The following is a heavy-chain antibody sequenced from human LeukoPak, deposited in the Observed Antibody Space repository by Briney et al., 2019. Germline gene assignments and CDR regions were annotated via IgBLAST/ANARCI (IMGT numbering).Heavy chain of an antibody. J-gene: IGHJ4*02. D-gene: IGHD3-22*01. V-gene: IGHV5-51*01. CDR1: GYSFTSYW. Sequence: GESLKISCKGSGYSFTSYWIGWVRQMPGKGLEWMGIIYPGDSDTRYSPSFQGQVTISADKSISTAYLQWSSLKASDTAMYYCATQTLRPAYYYDSSGYYDYWGQGTLVTVSS. CDR2: IYPGDSDT. CDR3: ATQTLRPAYYYDSSGYYDY.